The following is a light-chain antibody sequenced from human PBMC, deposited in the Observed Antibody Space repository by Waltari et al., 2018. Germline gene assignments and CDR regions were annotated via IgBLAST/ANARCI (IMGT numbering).Light chain of an antibody. CDR1: SSDLGGYDF. Sequence: QSALTQPPSASGSPGPSVTIPCPGTSSDLGGYDFVSWYQHHPGNAPKLMIYEVSKRPSGVPDRFSGSKSGNTASLTVSGLQAEDEADYYCSSYVGSNNPVFGGGTKLTVL. CDR3: SSYVGSNNPV. CDR2: EVS. V-gene: IGLV2-8*01. J-gene: IGLJ2*01.